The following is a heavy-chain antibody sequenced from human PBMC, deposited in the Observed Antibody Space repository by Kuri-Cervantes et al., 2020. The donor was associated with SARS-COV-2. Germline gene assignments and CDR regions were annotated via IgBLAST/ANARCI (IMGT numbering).Heavy chain of an antibody. V-gene: IGHV1-24*01. D-gene: IGHD6-13*01. Sequence: ASVKVSCKVSGYTLTELSMHWVRQAPGKGLEWMGGFDPEDGETIYAQKFQGRVTITRNTSISTAYMELSSLRSEDTAVYYCARGALWIAAAGRSWYFDLWGRGTLVTVSS. CDR2: FDPEDGET. CDR3: ARGALWIAAAGRSWYFDL. J-gene: IGHJ2*01. CDR1: GYTLTELS.